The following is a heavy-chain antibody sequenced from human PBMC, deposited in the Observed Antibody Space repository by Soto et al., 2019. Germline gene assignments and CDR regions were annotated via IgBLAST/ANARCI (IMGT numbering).Heavy chain of an antibody. CDR2: IYHSGST. D-gene: IGHD1-26*01. V-gene: IGHV4-4*02. J-gene: IGHJ6*02. CDR1: GGSISSSNW. CDR3: ASDAGATSYYYYGMDV. Sequence: SETLSLTCAVSGGSISSSNWWSWVRQPPGKGLEWIGEIYHSGSTNYNPSLKSRVTISVDKSKNQFSLKLSSVTAADTAVYYCASDAGATSYYYYGMDVWGQGTTVTVSS.